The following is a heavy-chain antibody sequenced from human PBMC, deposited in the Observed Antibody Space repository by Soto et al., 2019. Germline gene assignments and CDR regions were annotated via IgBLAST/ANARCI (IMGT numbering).Heavy chain of an antibody. V-gene: IGHV3-11*01. CDR2: ISSSGSTI. CDR1: GFTFSDYY. Sequence: QVQLVESGGGLVKPGGSLRLSCAASGFTFSDYYMTWIRQAPGKGLEWVSDISSSGSTIYYADSVKGRFTISRDNAKNSLYLQMNSLRAEDTAIYYCARIFWSESNWFDPWGQGTLVTVSS. D-gene: IGHD3-3*01. J-gene: IGHJ5*02. CDR3: ARIFWSESNWFDP.